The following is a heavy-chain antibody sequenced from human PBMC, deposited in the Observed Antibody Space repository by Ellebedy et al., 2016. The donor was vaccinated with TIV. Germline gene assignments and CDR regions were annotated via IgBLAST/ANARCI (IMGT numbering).Heavy chain of an antibody. CDR2: ISGAGGST. V-gene: IGHV3-23*01. D-gene: IGHD2-15*01. CDR3: ARSRYTVVEDEGYEF. Sequence: PGGSLRLSCAGSGFTFSDHAMTWVRQAPGKGLEWVSGISGAGGSTYYGESVKGRFTVSRDNSWNTVFLQMDSLRGEDTAVYFCARSRYTVVEDEGYEFWGQGTMVTVSP. CDR1: GFTFSDHA. J-gene: IGHJ3*01.